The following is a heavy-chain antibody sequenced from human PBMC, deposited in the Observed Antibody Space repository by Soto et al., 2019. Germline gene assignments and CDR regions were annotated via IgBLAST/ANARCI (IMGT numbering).Heavy chain of an antibody. D-gene: IGHD6-25*01. CDR3: AREMRLLYYYYGMDV. Sequence: LSLTCAVSGGSISSSNWWSWVRQPPGKGLEWIGEIYHSGSTNYNPSLKSRVTISVDKSKNQFSLKLSSVTAADTAVYYCAREMRLLYYYYGMDVWGQGTTVTVSS. J-gene: IGHJ6*02. V-gene: IGHV4-4*02. CDR1: GGSISSSNW. CDR2: IYHSGST.